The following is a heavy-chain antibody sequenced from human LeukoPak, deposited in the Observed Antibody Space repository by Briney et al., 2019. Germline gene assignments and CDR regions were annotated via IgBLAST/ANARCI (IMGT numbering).Heavy chain of an antibody. CDR1: GGSLSSYH. CDR3: ARGPNWNYFDY. D-gene: IGHD1-20*01. CDR2: IYYSGST. J-gene: IGHJ4*02. V-gene: IGHV4-59*01. Sequence: SETLSLTCTVSGGSLSSYHWSWIRQPPGKGLEWIGYIYYSGSTNYNPSLKSRVTISVDTSKNQFSLKLSSVTAADTAVYYCARGPNWNYFDYWGQGTLVTVSS.